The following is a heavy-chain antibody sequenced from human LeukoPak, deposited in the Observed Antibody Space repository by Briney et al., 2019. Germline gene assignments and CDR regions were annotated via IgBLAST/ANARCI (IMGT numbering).Heavy chain of an antibody. CDR3: AAISELHYYDSSGYYYGEGYFDY. J-gene: IGHJ4*02. CDR1: GHTFTGYY. CDR2: IKPNSGGT. V-gene: IGHV1-2*02. D-gene: IGHD3-22*01. Sequence: ASVKVSCKASGHTFTGYYMNWVRQAPGQGLEWMGWIKPNSGGTHYAQKFQGRVTMTRDTSISTAYMELRSLRSDDTAVYYCAAISELHYYDSSGYYYGEGYFDYWGQGTLVTVSS.